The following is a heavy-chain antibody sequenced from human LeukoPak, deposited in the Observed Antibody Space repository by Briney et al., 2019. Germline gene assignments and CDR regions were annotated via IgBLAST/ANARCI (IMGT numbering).Heavy chain of an antibody. J-gene: IGHJ6*02. V-gene: IGHV3-66*01. CDR1: GFTVSSND. D-gene: IGHD6-19*01. CDR2: IYSGGST. CDR3: ARDHLDSSGWSNYYYGMDV. Sequence: GGSLRLSCAASGFTVSSNDMSWVRQAPGKGLEWVSVIYSGGSTYYADSVKGRFTISRDNSKNTLYLQMNSLRAEDTAVYYCARDHLDSSGWSNYYYGMDVWGQGTTVTVSS.